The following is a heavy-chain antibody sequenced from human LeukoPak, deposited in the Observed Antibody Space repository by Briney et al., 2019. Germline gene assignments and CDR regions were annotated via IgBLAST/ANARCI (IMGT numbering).Heavy chain of an antibody. J-gene: IGHJ6*03. CDR2: INPNSGGT. D-gene: IGHD2-15*01. V-gene: IGHV1-2*02. Sequence: ASVKVYCKPSGYTFTGYYIQWVRQAPGQGLEWMGWINPNSGGTNYAQKFQGRVTMTRDTSISTAYMELSSLRSDDTAVYYCARGVVAATFYYYMDVWGKGTTVTVSS. CDR1: GYTFTGYY. CDR3: ARGVVAATFYYYMDV.